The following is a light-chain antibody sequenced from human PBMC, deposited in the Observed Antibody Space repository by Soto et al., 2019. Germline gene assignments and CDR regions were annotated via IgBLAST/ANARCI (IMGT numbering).Light chain of an antibody. V-gene: IGLV2-14*01. J-gene: IGLJ1*01. CDR2: EVS. CDR1: SSDVGGYNY. Sequence: QSVLTQPASASGSPGQSITISCTGTSSDVGGYNYVSWYQQHPGKAPKLIIYEVSNRPSEISNRFSGSKSGNTASLTISGLQAEDEADYYCSSYTSGSTYVFGTGTKVTVL. CDR3: SSYTSGSTYV.